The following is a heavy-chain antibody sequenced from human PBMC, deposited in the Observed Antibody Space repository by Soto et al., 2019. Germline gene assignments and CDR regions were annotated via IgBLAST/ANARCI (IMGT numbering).Heavy chain of an antibody. CDR1: EFTFSNYN. CDR3: ARDAYCGGDCYHYGMDV. J-gene: IGHJ6*02. Sequence: GGSLRLSCAASEFTFSNYNMNWVRQAPGKGLEWVSKISSSSSTIYYADSVKGRFTISRDNARNSLYLQMNSLRDEDTAVYYCARDAYCGGDCYHYGMDVWGQGTTVTVSS. V-gene: IGHV3-48*02. D-gene: IGHD2-21*01. CDR2: ISSSSSTI.